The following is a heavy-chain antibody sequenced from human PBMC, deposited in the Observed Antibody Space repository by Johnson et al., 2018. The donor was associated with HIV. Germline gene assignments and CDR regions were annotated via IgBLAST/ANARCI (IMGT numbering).Heavy chain of an antibody. CDR3: TTDWEYYYGSGKLDAFDM. J-gene: IGHJ3*02. V-gene: IGHV3-15*01. D-gene: IGHD3-10*01. Sequence: VLLVESGGGLVKPGGSLRLSCAASGFTFSNAWMSWVRQAPGKGLEWVCRIKSKTDGGTTDYAAPVKGRFTISRDDSKDTVYLHMNSLKVDDTAVYYCTTDWEYYYGSGKLDAFDMWGQGTMVTVSS. CDR2: IKSKTDGGTT. CDR1: GFTFSNAW.